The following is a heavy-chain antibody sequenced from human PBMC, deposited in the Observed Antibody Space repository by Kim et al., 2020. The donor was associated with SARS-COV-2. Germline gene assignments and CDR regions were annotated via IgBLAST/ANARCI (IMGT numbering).Heavy chain of an antibody. CDR1: GFTLSSYW. CDR2: IKQDGSEK. Sequence: GGSLRLSCAASGFTLSSYWMSWVRQAPGKGLEWVANIKQDGSEKYYVDSVKGRFTISRDNAKNSLYLQMNSLRAEDTAVYYCAREEMTMIVVVITPVYYYGMDVWGQGTTVTVSS. CDR3: AREEMTMIVVVITPVYYYGMDV. V-gene: IGHV3-7*01. D-gene: IGHD3-22*01. J-gene: IGHJ6*02.